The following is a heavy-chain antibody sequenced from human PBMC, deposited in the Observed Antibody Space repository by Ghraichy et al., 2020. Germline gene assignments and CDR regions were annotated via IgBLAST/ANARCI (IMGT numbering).Heavy chain of an antibody. Sequence: GGSLRLSCAASGFTFSSYGMHWVRQAPGKGLEWVAVIWYDGSNKYYADSVKGRFTISRDNSKNTLYLQMNSLRAEDTAVYYCAREFWEPSPEPTYYYYYGMDVWGQGTTVTVSS. CDR2: IWYDGSNK. D-gene: IGHD1-14*01. CDR3: AREFWEPSPEPTYYYYYGMDV. CDR1: GFTFSSYG. J-gene: IGHJ6*02. V-gene: IGHV3-33*01.